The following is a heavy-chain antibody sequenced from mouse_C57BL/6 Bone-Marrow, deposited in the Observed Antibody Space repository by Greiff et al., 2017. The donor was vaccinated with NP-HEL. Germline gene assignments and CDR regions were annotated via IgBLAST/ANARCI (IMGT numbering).Heavy chain of an antibody. Sequence: QVQLKQPGAELVRPGSSVKLSCKASGYTFTSYWMHWVKQRPGRGLEWIGRIDPNSGGTKFNEKFKTKATLTVDKPSSTAYMQLSSLTSEDSAVYYCARYYYGSRGWYFDVWGTGTTVTVSS. CDR1: GYTFTSYW. CDR3: ARYYYGSRGWYFDV. CDR2: IDPNSGGT. V-gene: IGHV1-72*01. D-gene: IGHD1-1*01. J-gene: IGHJ1*03.